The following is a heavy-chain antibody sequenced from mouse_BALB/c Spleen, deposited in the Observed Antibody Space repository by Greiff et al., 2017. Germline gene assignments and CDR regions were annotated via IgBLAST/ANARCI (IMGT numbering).Heavy chain of an antibody. CDR1: GYSITSDYA. Sequence: EVQLVESGPGLVKPSQSLSLTCTVTGYSITSDYAWNWIRQFPGNKLEWMGYISYSGSTSYNPSLKSRISITRDTSKNQFFLQLNSVTTEDTATYYCANGNLFAYWGQGTLVTVSA. J-gene: IGHJ3*01. CDR3: ANGNLFAY. D-gene: IGHD2-1*01. V-gene: IGHV3-2*02. CDR2: ISYSGST.